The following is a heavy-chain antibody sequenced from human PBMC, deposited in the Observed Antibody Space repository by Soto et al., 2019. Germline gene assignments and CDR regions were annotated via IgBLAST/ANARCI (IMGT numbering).Heavy chain of an antibody. D-gene: IGHD6-6*01. V-gene: IGHV4-59*12. CDR1: GGSISSYY. J-gene: IGHJ4*02. CDR3: AREVIAARTYYFDY. Sequence: SETLSITCTVSGGSISSYYWSWIRQPPGKGLEWIGYIYYSGSTNYNPSLKSRVTISVDTSKNQFSLKLSAVTAADTAVYYCAREVIAARTYYFDYWGQGTLVTVSS. CDR2: IYYSGST.